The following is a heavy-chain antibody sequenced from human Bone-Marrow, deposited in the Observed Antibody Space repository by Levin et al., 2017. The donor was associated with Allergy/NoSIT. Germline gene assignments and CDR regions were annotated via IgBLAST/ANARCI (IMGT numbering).Heavy chain of an antibody. CDR1: GITVSGY. Sequence: PGESLKISCTASGITVSGYMSWVRQAPGKGLEWISVIYSSGNTYYTDSVKGRFAMSRDSSTNTLYLQMDSLTVDDTAMYYCATRPHGDHPYFDFWGQGTLVSVSS. V-gene: IGHV3-53*01. D-gene: IGHD4-17*01. CDR3: ATRPHGDHPYFDF. CDR2: IYSSGNT. J-gene: IGHJ4*02.